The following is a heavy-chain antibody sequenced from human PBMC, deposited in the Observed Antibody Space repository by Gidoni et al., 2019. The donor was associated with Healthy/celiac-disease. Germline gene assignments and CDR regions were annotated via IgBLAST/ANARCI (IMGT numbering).Heavy chain of an antibody. CDR3: ASHHSTRRSYGSGRAHDY. J-gene: IGHJ4*02. CDR1: GGSISSSSYY. Sequence: QLQLQESGPGLVKPSETLSLTCTVSGGSISSSSYYWGWIRQPPGKGLEWIGSIYYSGSTYYNPSLKSRVTISVDTSKNQFSLKLSSVTAADTAVYYCASHHSTRRSYGSGRAHDYWGQGTLVTVSS. D-gene: IGHD3-10*01. CDR2: IYYSGST. V-gene: IGHV4-39*01.